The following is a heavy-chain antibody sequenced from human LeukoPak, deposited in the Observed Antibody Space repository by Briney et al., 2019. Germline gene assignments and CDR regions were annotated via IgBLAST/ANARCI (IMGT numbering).Heavy chain of an antibody. J-gene: IGHJ3*02. Sequence: GGSLRLSCVASGFTFSDYWMTWVRQAPGKGLECVANIKQDGSEKFYVDSVKGRFTISRDNAKNSLYLQMNSLRAEDTAVYYCARDGRFSYGAFDIWGQWTMVTVSS. V-gene: IGHV3-7*01. CDR1: GFTFSDYW. CDR3: ARDGRFSYGAFDI. D-gene: IGHD3-3*01. CDR2: IKQDGSEK.